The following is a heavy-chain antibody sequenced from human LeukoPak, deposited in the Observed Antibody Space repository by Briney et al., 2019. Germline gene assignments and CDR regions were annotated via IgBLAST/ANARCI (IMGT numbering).Heavy chain of an antibody. CDR2: INPNSGGT. CDR3: ARDRVRAVAGKGNWFVP. J-gene: IGHJ5*02. V-gene: IGHV1-2*02. Sequence: GASVEVSCKASGYTFTGYYMHWVRQAPGQVLEWMGWINPNSGGTNYAQKFQGRVTMTRDTSISTAYTELSGLRSDDTAVYYCARDRVRAVAGKGNWFVPWGQGTLVTVSS. CDR1: GYTFTGYY. D-gene: IGHD6-19*01.